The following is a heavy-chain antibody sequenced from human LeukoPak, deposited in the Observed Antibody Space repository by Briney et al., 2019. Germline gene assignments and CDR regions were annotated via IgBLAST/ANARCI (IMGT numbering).Heavy chain of an antibody. J-gene: IGHJ5*02. V-gene: IGHV4-59*03. D-gene: IGHD2-15*01. CDR3: AGRGTTYCTVDSCHPNWFDP. CDR1: GDSISSYY. CDR2: GHYSGST. Sequence: SETLSLTCTVSGDSISSYYWSWIRQPPGKGLEWIGYGHYSGSTNYNPSLKSRVTMSVDTSKNQFSLKLSSVTAADTAVYYCAGRGTTYCTVDSCHPNWFDPWGQGTLVTVSS.